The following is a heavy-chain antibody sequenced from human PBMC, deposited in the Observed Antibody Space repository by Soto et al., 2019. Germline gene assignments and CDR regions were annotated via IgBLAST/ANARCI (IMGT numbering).Heavy chain of an antibody. Sequence: ASVKVSCKASGYTFTSYDINWVRQATGQGLEWMGWMNPNSGNTGYAQKFQGRVTVTRNTSISTAYMELSSLRSEDTAVYYCARGPVLRFLEWFTQTDNWFDPWGQGTLVTVSS. J-gene: IGHJ5*02. D-gene: IGHD3-3*01. V-gene: IGHV1-8*01. CDR2: MNPNSGNT. CDR3: ARGPVLRFLEWFTQTDNWFDP. CDR1: GYTFTSYD.